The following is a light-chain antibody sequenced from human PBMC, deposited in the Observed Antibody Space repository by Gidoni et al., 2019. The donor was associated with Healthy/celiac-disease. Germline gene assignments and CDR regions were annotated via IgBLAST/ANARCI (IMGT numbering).Light chain of an antibody. V-gene: IGKV3-20*01. J-gene: IGKJ4*01. CDR3: QQYGSSPELT. Sequence: EIVFTQSPGTLSLSPGERATLSCRASQSVSSSYLAWYQQKPGQAPRLLIDGASSRATGIPDRFSGSGSGTDFTLTISRLEPEDFAVYYCQQYGSSPELTFGGGTKVEIK. CDR2: GAS. CDR1: QSVSSSY.